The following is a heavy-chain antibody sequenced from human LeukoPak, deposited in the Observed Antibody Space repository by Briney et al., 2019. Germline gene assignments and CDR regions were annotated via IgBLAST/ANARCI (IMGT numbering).Heavy chain of an antibody. CDR2: IRSKDYYETG. V-gene: IGHV3-49*04. CDR1: GFRFRDYG. J-gene: IGHJ4*02. CDR3: TRGRSAWGY. Sequence: GRSLRLSCTASGFRFRDYGMSWVRQVPGEGLEWVGYIRSKDYYETGEYAASVKGRFTISRDDFESIAYLQMNSLRTGDTAIYYRTRGRSAWGYWGQGTLVDLSS. D-gene: IGHD3-3*01.